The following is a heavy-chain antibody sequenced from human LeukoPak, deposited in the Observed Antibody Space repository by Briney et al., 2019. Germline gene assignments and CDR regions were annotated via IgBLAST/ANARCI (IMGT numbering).Heavy chain of an antibody. CDR3: AELGITMIGGV. V-gene: IGHV3-7*01. CDR1: GFTFSSYW. D-gene: IGHD3-10*02. CDR2: IKQDGSEK. Sequence: GSLRLSCAASGFTFSSYWMSWVRQAPGKGLEWVAKIKQDGSEKYYVDSVKGRFTISRDNAKNSLYLQMNSLRAEDTAVYYCAELGITMIGGVWGKGTTVTISS. J-gene: IGHJ6*04.